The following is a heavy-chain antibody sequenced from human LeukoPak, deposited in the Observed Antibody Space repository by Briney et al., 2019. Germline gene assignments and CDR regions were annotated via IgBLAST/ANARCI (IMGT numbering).Heavy chain of an antibody. CDR2: TYFRSKWYH. CDR3: ARARHNIHNGWAWYFDL. Sequence: SQTLSLTCAISGDSLSSNTAAWNWIRQSPSRGLEWLGRTYFRSKWYHDYAVSVESRITLNPDTSKNQFSLQLNSGTPEDTAVYYCARARHNIHNGWAWYFDLWGRGTLVTVSS. CDR1: GDSLSSNTAA. J-gene: IGHJ2*01. D-gene: IGHD6-19*01. V-gene: IGHV6-1*01.